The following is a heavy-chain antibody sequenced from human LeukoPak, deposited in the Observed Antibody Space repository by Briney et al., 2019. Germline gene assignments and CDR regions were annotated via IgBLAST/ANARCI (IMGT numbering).Heavy chain of an antibody. J-gene: IGHJ4*02. D-gene: IGHD6-6*01. CDR2: IWYDGSNK. CDR3: ARAPYSSSFLVY. V-gene: IGHV3-33*01. CDR1: GFTFSSYG. Sequence: GGSLRLSCAASGFTFSSYGMHWVRQAPGKGLEWVAVIWYDGSNKYYADSVKGRFTISRDNSKNTLYLQMNSLRAEDTAVYYCARAPYSSSFLVYWGQGTLVTVSS.